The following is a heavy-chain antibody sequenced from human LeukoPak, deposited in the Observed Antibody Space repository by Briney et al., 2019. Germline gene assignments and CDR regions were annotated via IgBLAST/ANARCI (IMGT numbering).Heavy chain of an antibody. CDR2: INHSGST. V-gene: IGHV4-34*01. CDR3: ATYYYGSGSYRIDY. J-gene: IGHJ4*02. D-gene: IGHD3-10*01. CDR1: GGSFSGYY. Sequence: SETLSLTCAVYGGSFSGYYWSWIRQPPGKGLEWIGEINHSGSTNYNPSLKSRVTISVDTSRNQFSLKLSSVTAADTAVYYCATYYYGSGSYRIDYWGQGTLVTVSS.